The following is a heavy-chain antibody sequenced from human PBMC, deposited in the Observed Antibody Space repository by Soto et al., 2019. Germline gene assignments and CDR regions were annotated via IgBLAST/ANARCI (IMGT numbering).Heavy chain of an antibody. V-gene: IGHV4-34*01. D-gene: IGHD3-3*01. J-gene: IGHJ5*02. CDR2: INHSGST. Sequence: SETLSLTCAGYGGSFSGYYWSWIRQPPGKGLEWIGEINHSGSTNYNPSLKSRVTISVDTSKNQFSLKLSSVTATDTAVYYCARGRGYDFWSGYPRANWFDPWGQGTLVTVSS. CDR3: ARGRGYDFWSGYPRANWFDP. CDR1: GGSFSGYY.